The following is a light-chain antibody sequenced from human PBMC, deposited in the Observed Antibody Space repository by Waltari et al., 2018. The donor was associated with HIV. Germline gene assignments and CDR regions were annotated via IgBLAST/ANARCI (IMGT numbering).Light chain of an antibody. CDR1: QSVSSSY. CDR3: QQYGSSPRT. Sequence: DIVLTQSPGTLSLSPGERATLSCRASQSVSSSYLAWYQQKPGQAPRLLIYGASSRATGIPDRFSGSGSGTDFILIISRLEPEDFAVYYCQQYGSSPRTFGQGTKVEIK. CDR2: GAS. J-gene: IGKJ1*01. V-gene: IGKV3-20*01.